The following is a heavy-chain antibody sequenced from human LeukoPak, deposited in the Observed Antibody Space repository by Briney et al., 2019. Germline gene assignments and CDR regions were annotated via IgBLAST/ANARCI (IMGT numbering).Heavy chain of an antibody. CDR3: ATSPMVRGVHGLDY. D-gene: IGHD3-10*01. CDR2: FDPEDGET. Sequence: ASVKVSCKVSGYTLTELSMHWVRQAPGKGLEWMGGFDPEDGETIYAQKFQGRVTMTEDTSTDTACMELSSLRSEDTAVYYCATSPMVRGVHGLDYWGQGTLVTVSS. J-gene: IGHJ4*02. V-gene: IGHV1-24*01. CDR1: GYTLTELS.